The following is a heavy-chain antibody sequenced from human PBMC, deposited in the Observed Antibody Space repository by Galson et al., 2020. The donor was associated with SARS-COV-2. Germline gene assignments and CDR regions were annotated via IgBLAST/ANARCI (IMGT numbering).Heavy chain of an antibody. CDR2: MYYSGST. D-gene: IGHD2-2*01. V-gene: IGHV4-59*08. J-gene: IGHJ6*02. CDR1: GGSISTYY. Sequence: ETSETLSLTCTVSGGSISTYYWTWIRQPPGKGLAWIGYMYYSGSTNYNPSLKSRVTISVDTSKNQLSLKLSSVTAADTAVYYCARLGCSSISCSSMDVWGQGTTVTVSS. CDR3: ARLGCSSISCSSMDV.